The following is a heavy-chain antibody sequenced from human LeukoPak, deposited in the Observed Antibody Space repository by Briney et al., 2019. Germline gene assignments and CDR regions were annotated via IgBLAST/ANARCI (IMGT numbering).Heavy chain of an antibody. CDR2: IIPIFGTA. CDR3: ARGLTMVRGVIIGY. Sequence: GASVKVSCKASGGTFSSYAISWVRQAPGQGLEWMGGIIPIFGTANYAQKFQGRVTITADESTSTAYMELSSLRSEDTAVYYCARGLTMVRGVIIGYWGQGTLVTVSS. J-gene: IGHJ4*02. CDR1: GGTFSSYA. D-gene: IGHD3-10*01. V-gene: IGHV1-69*13.